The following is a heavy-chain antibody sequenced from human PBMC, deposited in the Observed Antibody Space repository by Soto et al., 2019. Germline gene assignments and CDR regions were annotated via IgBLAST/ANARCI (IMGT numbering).Heavy chain of an antibody. V-gene: IGHV4-61*03. Sequence: QVPLQESGPGLVKPSETMSLTCNVSGGFVGSGNYHWSWIRQSPGKGLEWIGDIFYGGATNYNPSLKSRVTISADTSKKRFSLILTSVTAADTAVYYCARESYGDFVYWCQGTLVIVS. J-gene: IGHJ4*02. CDR3: ARESYGDFVY. CDR2: IFYGGAT. CDR1: GGFVGSGNYH. D-gene: IGHD4-17*01.